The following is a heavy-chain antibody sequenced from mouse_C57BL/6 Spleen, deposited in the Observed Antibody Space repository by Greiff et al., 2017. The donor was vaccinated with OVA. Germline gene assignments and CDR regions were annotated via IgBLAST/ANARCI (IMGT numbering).Heavy chain of an antibody. Sequence: EVQLQESGGGLVKPGGSLKLSCAASGFTFSDYGMHWVRQAPEKGLEWVAYISSGRSTIYYADTVKGRFTISRDNAKNNLFLQMTRLRSDDTAMYYCAREDYSNYDSYAMHYWGQGTSVTVSS. CDR3: AREDYSNYDSYAMHY. CDR2: ISSGRSTI. J-gene: IGHJ4*01. D-gene: IGHD2-5*01. V-gene: IGHV5-17*01. CDR1: GFTFSDYG.